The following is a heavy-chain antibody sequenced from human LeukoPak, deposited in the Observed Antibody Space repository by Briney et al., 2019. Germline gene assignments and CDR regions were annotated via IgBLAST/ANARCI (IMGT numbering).Heavy chain of an antibody. Sequence: ASVKVSCKASGGTFSSYAISWVRQAPGQGLEWMGGIIPIFGTANYAQKFQGRVTITADESTSTAYMELSSLRSEDTAVYYCARGRFYDFYHGAFDIWGQGTMVTVSS. CDR3: ARGRFYDFYHGAFDI. CDR2: IIPIFGTA. V-gene: IGHV1-69*13. CDR1: GGTFSSYA. J-gene: IGHJ3*02. D-gene: IGHD3-3*01.